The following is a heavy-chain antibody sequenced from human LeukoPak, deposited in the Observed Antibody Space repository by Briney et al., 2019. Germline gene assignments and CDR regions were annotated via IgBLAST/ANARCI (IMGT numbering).Heavy chain of an antibody. Sequence: TGGSLRLSCAASGFTFSSYAMHWVRQAPGKGLEYVSAISSNGGSTYYANSVKGRFTISRDNSKNTLCLQMGSLRAEDMAVYYCASGSSGLWDWGQGTLVTVSS. CDR3: ASGSSGLWD. CDR2: ISSNGGST. J-gene: IGHJ4*02. V-gene: IGHV3-64*01. D-gene: IGHD6-25*01. CDR1: GFTFSSYA.